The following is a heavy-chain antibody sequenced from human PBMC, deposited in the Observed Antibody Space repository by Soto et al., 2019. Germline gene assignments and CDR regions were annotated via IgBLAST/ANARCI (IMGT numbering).Heavy chain of an antibody. D-gene: IGHD2-2*01. CDR1: GFIFSSYG. V-gene: IGHV3-30*19. CDR3: TRKGYCSSTSCLDY. CDR2: ISYDGSAK. J-gene: IGHJ4*02. Sequence: PGGSLRLSCAASGFIFSSYGMHWVRQAPGKGLEWVAVISYDGSAKYYADSVKGRFTISRDNSKNALYLQVSSLRPEDTAVYYCTRKGYCSSTSCLDYWGQGTLVTVSS.